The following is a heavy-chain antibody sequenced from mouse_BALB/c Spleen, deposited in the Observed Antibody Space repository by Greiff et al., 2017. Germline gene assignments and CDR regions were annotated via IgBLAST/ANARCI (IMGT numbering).Heavy chain of an antibody. CDR1: GFTFSSYG. CDR2: ISSGGSYT. D-gene: IGHD2-10*02. J-gene: IGHJ3*01. Sequence: EVQGVESGGDLVKPGGSLKLSCAASGFTFSSYGMSWVRQTPDKRLEWVATISSGGSYTYYPDSVKGRFTISRDNAKNTLYLQMSSLKSEDTAMYYCARQKEYGNYGGFAYWGQGTLVTVSA. CDR3: ARQKEYGNYGGFAY. V-gene: IGHV5-6*01.